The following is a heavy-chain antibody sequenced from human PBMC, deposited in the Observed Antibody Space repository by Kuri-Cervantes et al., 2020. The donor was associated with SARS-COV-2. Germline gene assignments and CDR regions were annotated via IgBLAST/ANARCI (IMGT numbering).Heavy chain of an antibody. CDR3: ARRRVGGDYPGDYYYYGMDV. V-gene: IGHV1-69*13. D-gene: IGHD4-17*01. J-gene: IGHJ6*02. CDR2: IIPIFGTA. Sequence: VQVTCKASGGIFSSYAISGVRQAPGQGLEWMGGIIPIFGTANYAQKFQGRVTITADESTSTAYMELSSLRSEETAVYYCARRRVGGDYPGDYYYYGMDVWGQGTLVTVSS. CDR1: GGIFSSYA.